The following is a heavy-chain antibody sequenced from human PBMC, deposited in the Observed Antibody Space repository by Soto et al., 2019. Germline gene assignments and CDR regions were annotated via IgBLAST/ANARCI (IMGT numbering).Heavy chain of an antibody. CDR3: TRGLQSPYYYYGMDV. J-gene: IGHJ6*02. CDR2: IRSKAYGGTT. V-gene: IGHV3-49*03. Sequence: PGGSLRLSCTASGFTFGDYAMSWFRQAPGKGLEWVGFIRSKAYGGTTEYAASVKGRFTISRDDSKSIAYLQMNSLKTEDTAVYYCTRGLQSPYYYYGMDVWGQGTTVTVSS. D-gene: IGHD1-1*01. CDR1: GFTFGDYA.